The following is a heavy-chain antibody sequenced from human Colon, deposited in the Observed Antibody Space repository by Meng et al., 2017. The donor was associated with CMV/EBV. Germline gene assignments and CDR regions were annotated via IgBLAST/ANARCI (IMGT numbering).Heavy chain of an antibody. Sequence: GESLKISCVASGFTLSSYWMHWVRQDPGKGLVWVSRIDSDGRTTGYADSVKGRFTISRDNAKSTLYLQMNNLRAEDTAVYYCATNYCSSTSCYAHWFDPWGQGTLVTVSS. V-gene: IGHV3-74*01. CDR3: ATNYCSSTSCYAHWFDP. CDR2: IDSDGRTT. CDR1: GFTLSSYW. J-gene: IGHJ5*02. D-gene: IGHD2-2*01.